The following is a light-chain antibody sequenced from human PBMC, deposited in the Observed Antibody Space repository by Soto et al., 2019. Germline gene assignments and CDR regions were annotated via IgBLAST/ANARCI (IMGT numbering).Light chain of an antibody. CDR3: QQYGSSSLVT. Sequence: EIVLTQSPGTLSLSPGERATLSCRASQSVSSSYLAWYQQKPGQAPRLLIYGAYSRATGTPDRFSGSGSGTDFTLTISRLEPEDFAVYYCQQYGSSSLVTFGPGTKVDIK. CDR2: GAY. CDR1: QSVSSSY. V-gene: IGKV3-20*01. J-gene: IGKJ3*01.